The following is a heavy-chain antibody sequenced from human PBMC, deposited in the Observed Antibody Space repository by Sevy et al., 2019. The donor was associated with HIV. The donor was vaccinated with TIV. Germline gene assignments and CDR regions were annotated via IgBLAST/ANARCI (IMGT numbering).Heavy chain of an antibody. V-gene: IGHV3-9*01. CDR2: INWDGVRT. CDR1: GFKFDDYA. CDR3: AKDRRRGDSWTGYLDY. J-gene: IGHJ4*02. D-gene: IGHD3-9*01. Sequence: GGSLRLSCTASGFKFDDYAMHWVRQPPGKGLEWVSGINWDGVRTGYADSVKGRFIISRDKTKSSLYLQMNSLRAEDTALYYCAKDRRRGDSWTGYLDYWGQGILVTVSS.